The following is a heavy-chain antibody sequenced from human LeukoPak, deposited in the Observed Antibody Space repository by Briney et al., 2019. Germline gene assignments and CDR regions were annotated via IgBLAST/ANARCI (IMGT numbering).Heavy chain of an antibody. CDR1: GFTFSSYE. Sequence: GGSLRLSCAASGFTFSSYEMNWVRQAPGKGLEWVSAISGSGGSTYYADSVKGRFTISRDNSKNTLYLQMNSLRAEDTAVYYCAKHSGVYSFDYWGQGTLVTVSS. J-gene: IGHJ4*02. V-gene: IGHV3-23*01. CDR3: AKHSGVYSFDY. CDR2: ISGSGGST. D-gene: IGHD4-11*01.